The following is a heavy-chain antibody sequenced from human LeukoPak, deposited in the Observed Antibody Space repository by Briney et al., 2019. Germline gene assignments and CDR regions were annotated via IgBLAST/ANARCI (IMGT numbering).Heavy chain of an antibody. CDR2: IRYDGSNK. CDR3: AKDGRPKRGCSSTSCLNYLDY. D-gene: IGHD2-2*01. Sequence: GGSLRLSCAASGFTFSSYGMHWVRQAPGKGLKRVAFIRYDGSNKYYADSVKGRFTISRDNSKNTLYLQMNSLRAEDTAVYYCAKDGRPKRGCSSTSCLNYLDYWGQGTLVTVSS. V-gene: IGHV3-30*02. J-gene: IGHJ4*02. CDR1: GFTFSSYG.